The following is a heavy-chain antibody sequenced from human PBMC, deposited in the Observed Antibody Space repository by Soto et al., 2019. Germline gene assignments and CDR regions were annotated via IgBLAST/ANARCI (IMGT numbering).Heavy chain of an antibody. CDR1: GVTFSSYA. D-gene: IGHD4-17*01. CDR3: AAPQTTVVTPEYFQH. CDR2: ISGSGGST. J-gene: IGHJ1*01. V-gene: IGHV3-23*01. Sequence: EVQLLESGGGLVQPGGSLRLSCAASGVTFSSYAMSWVRQAPGKGLEWVSAISGSGGSTYYADSVKGRFTISRDNSKNTLYLQMNSLRAEDTAVYYCAAPQTTVVTPEYFQHWGQGTLVTVSS.